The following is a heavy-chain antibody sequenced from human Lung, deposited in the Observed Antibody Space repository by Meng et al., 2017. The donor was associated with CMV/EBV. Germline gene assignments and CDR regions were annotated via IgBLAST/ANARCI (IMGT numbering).Heavy chain of an antibody. Sequence: GESXKISXVASGFTFSGYSMNWVRQTPGKGLEWVSSITSRSSNTYYSDSVKGRFTISRDNAKNSLYLQMNSLRDEDTAVYYCARDLIRGVVGARPRGPGDLWGHGTXVTVSS. J-gene: IGHJ4*01. CDR2: ITSRSSNT. CDR3: ARDLIRGVVGARPRGPGDL. D-gene: IGHD1-26*01. CDR1: GFTFSGYS. V-gene: IGHV3-21*01.